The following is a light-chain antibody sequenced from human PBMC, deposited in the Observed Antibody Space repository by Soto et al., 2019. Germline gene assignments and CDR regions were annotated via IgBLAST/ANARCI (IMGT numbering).Light chain of an antibody. Sequence: QSVLTQPASVSGSPGQSITISCTGTSSDVGGYNYVSWYQQHPGKAPKLMIYDVSNWPSGVSNRFSGSKSGNTASLTISGLQAEDEADYYCSSYTSSSTVFGTGTKLTVL. V-gene: IGLV2-14*01. J-gene: IGLJ1*01. CDR1: SSDVGGYNY. CDR2: DVS. CDR3: SSYTSSSTV.